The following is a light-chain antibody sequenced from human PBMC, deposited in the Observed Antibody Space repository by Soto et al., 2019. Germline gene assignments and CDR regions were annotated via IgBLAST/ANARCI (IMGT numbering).Light chain of an antibody. CDR1: SSNIGSNT. CDR2: SNN. V-gene: IGLV1-44*01. J-gene: IGLJ1*01. Sequence: QSVLTQPPSASRTPGQRVTISCSGSSSNIGSNTVNWYQQLPGTAPKLLIYSNNQRPSGVPDRFSGSKSGTSASLAISGLKSEDEADYYCAAWDDSLNYVFGTGTKLTVL. CDR3: AAWDDSLNYV.